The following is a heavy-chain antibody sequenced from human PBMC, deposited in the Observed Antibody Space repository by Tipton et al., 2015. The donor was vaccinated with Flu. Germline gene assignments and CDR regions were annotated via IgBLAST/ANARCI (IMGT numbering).Heavy chain of an antibody. CDR2: IYHTGTT. J-gene: IGHJ4*02. CDR1: GYSISSGYY. D-gene: IGHD2-2*01. V-gene: IGHV4-38-2*02. CDR3: ARDRWEYASGFDS. Sequence: TLSLTCTVSGYSISSGYYWGWIRQPPGKGLEWIGSIYHTGTTSYNPSLKSRVVISVDTSKNQSSLKLTSVTAADTAVYYCARDRWEYASGFDSWGQGTLVTVSP.